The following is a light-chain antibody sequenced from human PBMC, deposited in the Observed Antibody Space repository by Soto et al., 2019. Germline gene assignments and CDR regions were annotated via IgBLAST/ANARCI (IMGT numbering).Light chain of an antibody. CDR1: QSVRSSY. CDR2: AAS. V-gene: IGKV3-20*01. CDR3: QQYGSSRT. Sequence: EIVLTQSPGTLSLSPGERATLSCRASQSVRSSYLAWYQQKPGQAPRLLIYAASSRATGIPDRFSGSGSGTDFTLTRSRLEPEDFAVYYCQQYGSSRTFGQGTKVEIK. J-gene: IGKJ1*01.